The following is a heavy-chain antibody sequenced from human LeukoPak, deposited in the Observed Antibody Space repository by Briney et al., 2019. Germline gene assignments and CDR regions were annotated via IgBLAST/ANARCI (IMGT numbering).Heavy chain of an antibody. Sequence: SVKVSCKASGYTFTNFGISWVRQAPGQGLEWMGWISAYNGNTNYAQRLQGRVTMTTDTSTSTAYMELRSLRSDDTAVYYCARDRDYGDYNTQDLFVYWGQGTLVTVSS. J-gene: IGHJ4*02. CDR2: ISAYNGNT. V-gene: IGHV1-18*01. D-gene: IGHD4-17*01. CDR3: ARDRDYGDYNTQDLFVY. CDR1: GYTFTNFG.